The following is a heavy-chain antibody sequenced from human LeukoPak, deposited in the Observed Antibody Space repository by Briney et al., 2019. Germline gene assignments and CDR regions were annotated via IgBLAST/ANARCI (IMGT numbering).Heavy chain of an antibody. V-gene: IGHV1-18*01. CDR2: ISAYNGNT. D-gene: IGHD1/OR15-1a*01. CDR1: GYTFTSYG. J-gene: IGHJ6*03. CDR3: ARDGNPLNWNSLYYYYYMDV. Sequence: GASVKVSCRASGYTFTSYGISWVRQAPGQGLEWMGWISAYNGNTNYAQKLQGRVTMTTDTSTSTVYMELSSLRSEDTAVYYCARDGNPLNWNSLYYYYYMDVRGKGTTVTISS.